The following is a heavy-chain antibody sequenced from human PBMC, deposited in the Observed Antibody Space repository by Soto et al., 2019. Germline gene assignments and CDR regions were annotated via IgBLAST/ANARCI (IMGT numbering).Heavy chain of an antibody. CDR1: GGSISSSSYY. V-gene: IGHV4-39*01. CDR2: IYYSGST. J-gene: IGHJ4*02. Sequence: PSETLSLTCTVSGGSISSSSYYWGWIRQPPGKGLEWIGSIYYSGSTYYNPSLKSRVTISVDTSKNQFSLKLSSVTAADTAVYYCARQVVAYCSGGSCSLDYRGQGTLVT. D-gene: IGHD2-15*01. CDR3: ARQVVAYCSGGSCSLDY.